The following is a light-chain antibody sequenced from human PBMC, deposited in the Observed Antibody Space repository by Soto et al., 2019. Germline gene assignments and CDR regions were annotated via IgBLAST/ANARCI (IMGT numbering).Light chain of an antibody. J-gene: IGKJ2*01. CDR2: AAS. CDR3: QQRSNWPRT. CDR1: QSVSSY. Sequence: EIVLTQSPATLSLSPGERATLSCRASQSVSSYLAWYQQKPGQAPRLLIYAASNRATDITARFSGSGSGTDFTLTISSLEPEDFAVYYCQQRSNWPRTFGQGTKLEIK. V-gene: IGKV3-11*01.